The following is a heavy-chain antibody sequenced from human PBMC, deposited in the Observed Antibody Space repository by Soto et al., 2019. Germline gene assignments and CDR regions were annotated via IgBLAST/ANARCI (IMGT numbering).Heavy chain of an antibody. CDR2: IYYSGST. D-gene: IGHD2-15*01. J-gene: IGHJ4*02. V-gene: IGHV4-39*01. CDR1: GGSISSSSYY. CDR3: ARRSVVVAAPFDY. Sequence: QLQLQESGPGLVKPSETLSLTCTVSGGSISSSSYYWGWIRQPPGKGLEWIGSIYYSGSTYYNPSLKSRVTISVDTSKNQFSLKLSSVTAADTAVYYCARRSVVVAAPFDYWGQGTLVTVSS.